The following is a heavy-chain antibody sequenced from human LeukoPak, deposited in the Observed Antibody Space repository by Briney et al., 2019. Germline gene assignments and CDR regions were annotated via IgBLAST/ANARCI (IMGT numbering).Heavy chain of an antibody. CDR2: IYYSGST. Sequence: SETLSLTCTVSGGSISSYYWSWIRQPPGKGLEWIGYIYYSGSTNYNPSLKSRVTISVDTSKNQFSLKLSSVTAADTAVYYCARRERYYFDXXXQGTLVTVSS. CDR3: ARRERYYFDX. D-gene: IGHD1-26*01. J-gene: IGHJ4*02. V-gene: IGHV4-59*08. CDR1: GGSISSYY.